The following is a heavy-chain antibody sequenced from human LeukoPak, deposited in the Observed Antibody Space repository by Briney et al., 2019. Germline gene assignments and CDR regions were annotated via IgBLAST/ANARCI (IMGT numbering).Heavy chain of an antibody. CDR3: ARDLRSITIFGVVPNEYFDY. V-gene: IGHV3-48*02. Sequence: PGGSLRLSCAASGFTFSSYSMNWVRQAPGKGLEWVSYISSSSSTIYYADSVKGRFTISRDNAKNSLYLQMNSLRDEDTAVYYCARDLRSITIFGVVPNEYFDYWGQGTLVTVSS. J-gene: IGHJ4*02. CDR2: ISSSSSTI. D-gene: IGHD3-3*01. CDR1: GFTFSSYS.